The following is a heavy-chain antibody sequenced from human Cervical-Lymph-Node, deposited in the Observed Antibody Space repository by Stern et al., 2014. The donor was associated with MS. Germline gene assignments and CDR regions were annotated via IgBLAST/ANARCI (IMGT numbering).Heavy chain of an antibody. CDR3: ASDSSSWYAIDY. CDR1: GFTFSSYS. V-gene: IGHV3-21*01. CDR2: ISSSSSYI. Sequence: EVQLVESGGGLVKPGGSLRLSCAASGFTFSSYSMNWVRQAPGKGLEWVSSISSSSSYIYYADSVQGRFNISRDKDKNSLYLQMNSLRAEDTAVYYCASDSSSWYAIDYWGQGTLVTVSS. J-gene: IGHJ4*02. D-gene: IGHD6-13*01.